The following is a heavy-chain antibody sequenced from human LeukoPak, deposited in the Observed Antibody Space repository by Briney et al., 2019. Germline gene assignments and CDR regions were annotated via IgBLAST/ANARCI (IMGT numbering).Heavy chain of an antibody. CDR1: GFNVGSKH. CDR2: IYPGGDS. V-gene: IGHV3-53*01. Sequence: PGASLRLSCAASGFNVGSKHMNWVRQAPGKGLEWVLGIYPGGDSYYADSLKGRFIISRDISKNTVFLQMNSLRDEDTAVYHCARLNFGDDYWGQGALVTVSS. D-gene: IGHD4-17*01. J-gene: IGHJ4*02. CDR3: ARLNFGDDY.